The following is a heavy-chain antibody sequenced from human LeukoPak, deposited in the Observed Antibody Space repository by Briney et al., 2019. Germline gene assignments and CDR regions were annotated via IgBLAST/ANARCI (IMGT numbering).Heavy chain of an antibody. Sequence: GASVKVSCKASGYTFTSYYMHWVRQAPGQGLEWMGIINPSGGSTSYAQKFQGRVTMTRDMSTSTVYMELRSLRFDDTAVYYCARSGLPSHLTSYYFYYMDVWGKGTTVTVSS. CDR3: ARSGLPSHLTSYYFYYMDV. V-gene: IGHV1-46*01. CDR1: GYTFTSYY. J-gene: IGHJ6*03. CDR2: INPSGGST. D-gene: IGHD3/OR15-3a*01.